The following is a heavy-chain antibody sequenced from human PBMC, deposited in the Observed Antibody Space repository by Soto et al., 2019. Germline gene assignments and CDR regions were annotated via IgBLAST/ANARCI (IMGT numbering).Heavy chain of an antibody. CDR3: ARQYYYESSVSMKYFFGLDV. CDR1: GYTFTSYY. D-gene: IGHD3-22*01. Sequence: ASVKVSCKASGYTFTSYYIHWVRQAPGQGLEWMGIINPSGGSTSYAQRFQGRVTMTRDTSTSTVYMELSSLRSEDTAVYYCARQYYYESSVSMKYFFGLDVWGQGTTVTVSS. J-gene: IGHJ6*02. V-gene: IGHV1-46*01. CDR2: INPSGGST.